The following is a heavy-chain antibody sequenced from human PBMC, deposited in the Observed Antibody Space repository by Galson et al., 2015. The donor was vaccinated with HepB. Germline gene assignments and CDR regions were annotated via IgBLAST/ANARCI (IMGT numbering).Heavy chain of an antibody. D-gene: IGHD3-10*01. CDR2: ITSSSSYI. V-gene: IGHV3-21*01. CDR1: GFTFSSYC. CDR3: ARALGGESDLDY. Sequence: SLRLSCAASGFTFSSYCMHWVRQTPGKGLEWVSSITSSSSYIYYADSVKGRFTISRDKSKNSLYLQMNSLRAEDTAVYYCARALGGESDLDYWGQGTLVTVSS. J-gene: IGHJ4*02.